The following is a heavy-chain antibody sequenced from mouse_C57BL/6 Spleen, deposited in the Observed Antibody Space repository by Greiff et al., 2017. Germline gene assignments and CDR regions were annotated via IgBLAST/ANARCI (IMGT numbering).Heavy chain of an antibody. J-gene: IGHJ1*03. V-gene: IGHV1-55*01. Sequence: QVQLQQPGAELVKPGASVTMSCKASGYTFTSYWITWVKQRPGQGLEWIGDIYPGSGSTNYNEKFKSKATMTVDTSSSTAYMQLSSLTSEDSAVYYCSREGGYHWYFDVWGTGTTVTVSS. CDR1: GYTFTSYW. CDR2: IYPGSGST. CDR3: SREGGYHWYFDV. D-gene: IGHD1-1*02.